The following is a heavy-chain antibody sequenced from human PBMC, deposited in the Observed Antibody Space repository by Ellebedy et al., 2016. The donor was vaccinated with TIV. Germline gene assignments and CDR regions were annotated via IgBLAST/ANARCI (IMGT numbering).Heavy chain of an antibody. J-gene: IGHJ1*01. CDR1: GGSFSGYY. CDR2: INHNGKT. Sequence: SETLSLTCAVYGGSFSGYYWSWIRQPPGKGLEWIGEINHNGKTNYSPSLKSRVTVSVDTSKNQFPLKLSSVTAADTAVYYCARGLTYCGGDCSGYFQHWGQGTLVTVSS. V-gene: IGHV4-34*01. D-gene: IGHD2-21*02. CDR3: ARGLTYCGGDCSGYFQH.